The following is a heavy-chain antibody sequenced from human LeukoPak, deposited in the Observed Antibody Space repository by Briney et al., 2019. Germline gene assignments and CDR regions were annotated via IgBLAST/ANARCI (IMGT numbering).Heavy chain of an antibody. D-gene: IGHD3-22*01. CDR1: GGSINSYY. J-gene: IGHJ4*02. V-gene: IGHV4-4*07. Sequence: SETLSLTCTVSGGSINSYYWSWIRQPAGKGLEWIGRIYSSGSTNYNPSLKSRVTMSVDTSKNQFSLKLRSVTAADTAVYYCAREVRSSGYSLDYWGQGTLVTVSS. CDR2: IYSSGST. CDR3: AREVRSSGYSLDY.